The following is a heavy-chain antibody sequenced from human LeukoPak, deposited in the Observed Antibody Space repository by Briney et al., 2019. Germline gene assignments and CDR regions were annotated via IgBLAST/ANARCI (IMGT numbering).Heavy chain of an antibody. CDR1: GFTFSDYY. CDR2: ISNSGSTI. J-gene: IGHJ5*02. CDR3: AKRGSRNYYGSAYLGDWFNP. D-gene: IGHD3-10*01. V-gene: IGHV3-11*04. Sequence: GGSLRLSCAASGFTFSDYYMNWIRQAPGKGLEWVAYISNSGSTIYYADSVKGRFTISRDNAKNSLYLQMNSLRAEDTAVYYCAKRGSRNYYGSAYLGDWFNPWGQGTLVTVSS.